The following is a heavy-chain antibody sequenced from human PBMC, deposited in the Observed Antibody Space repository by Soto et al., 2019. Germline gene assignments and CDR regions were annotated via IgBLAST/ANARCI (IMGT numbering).Heavy chain of an antibody. CDR3: ARGSLLRFLEWLSFDY. CDR2: ISYDGSNK. CDR1: GFTFSSYA. Sequence: QVQLVESGGGVVQPGRSLRLSCAASGFTFSSYAMHWVRQAPGKGLEWVAVISYDGSNKYYADSVKGRFTISRDNSKNTLYLQMNSLRAEDTAVYYCARGSLLRFLEWLSFDYWGQGTLVTVSS. D-gene: IGHD3-3*01. J-gene: IGHJ4*02. V-gene: IGHV3-30-3*01.